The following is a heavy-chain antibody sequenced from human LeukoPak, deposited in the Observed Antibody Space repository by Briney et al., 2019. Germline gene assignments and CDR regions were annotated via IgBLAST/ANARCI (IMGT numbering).Heavy chain of an antibody. Sequence: SETLSLTCTVSGGSISIDNYHWAWIRQPPGKGLEWIGSIYHSGNTYYNPSLESRVTISVDTSKNHFSLQLSSVTAADTAVYYCTRVRPGSQSDYWGQGTLVTVSS. CDR2: IYHSGNT. V-gene: IGHV4-39*07. CDR3: TRVRPGSQSDY. J-gene: IGHJ4*02. CDR1: GGSISIDNYH. D-gene: IGHD3-10*01.